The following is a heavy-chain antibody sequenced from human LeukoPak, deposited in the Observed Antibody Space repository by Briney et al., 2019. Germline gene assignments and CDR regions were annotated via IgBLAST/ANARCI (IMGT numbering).Heavy chain of an antibody. CDR1: GLTLSSYA. J-gene: IGHJ4*02. Sequence: PGGPLRLSCSLSGLTLSSYAMHWGREAPGRGREYVLGIRSKGGSTCYADSEKGRFNITRHNYQNTLYLQMSSLRAEDTAVYYCVKAENYDILTGYYKVPPFDYWGERTLVTVSS. V-gene: IGHV3-64D*06. CDR3: VKAENYDILTGYYKVPPFDY. D-gene: IGHD3-9*01. CDR2: IRSKGGST.